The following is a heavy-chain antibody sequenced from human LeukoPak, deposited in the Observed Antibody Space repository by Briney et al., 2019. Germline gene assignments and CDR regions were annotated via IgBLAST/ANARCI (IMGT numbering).Heavy chain of an antibody. Sequence: GRSLRLSCAASGFTFSSYAMHWVRQPPGKGLEWVAVISYDGSNKYYADSVKGRFTISRDNSKNTLYLQMNSLRAEDTAVYYCARDLKQQLVPDYWGQGTLVTVSS. J-gene: IGHJ4*02. CDR2: ISYDGSNK. CDR3: ARDLKQQLVPDY. CDR1: GFTFSSYA. V-gene: IGHV3-30-3*01. D-gene: IGHD6-13*01.